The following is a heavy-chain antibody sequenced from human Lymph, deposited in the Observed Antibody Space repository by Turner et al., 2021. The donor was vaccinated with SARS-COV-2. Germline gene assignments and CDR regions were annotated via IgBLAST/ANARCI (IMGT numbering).Heavy chain of an antibody. CDR1: GFTFADYA. V-gene: IGHV3-43*02. J-gene: IGHJ4*02. D-gene: IGHD2-15*01. Sequence: EVQLVESGGGVVQPGGSLSLSCAASGFTFADYAMHWVRQAPGKGLEWVSLISGDGGGTYYADSVKGRFTISRDNSKNSLSLQMNSLRAEDTALYYCAKDPGYCSGGSCYSRTYFDFWGQGTLVTVSA. CDR3: AKDPGYCSGGSCYSRTYFDF. CDR2: ISGDGGGT.